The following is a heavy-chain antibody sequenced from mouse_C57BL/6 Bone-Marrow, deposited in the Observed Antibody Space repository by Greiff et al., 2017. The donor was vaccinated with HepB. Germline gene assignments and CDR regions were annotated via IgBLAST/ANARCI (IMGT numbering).Heavy chain of an antibody. V-gene: IGHV14-2*01. CDR2: IDPEDGET. D-gene: IGHD2-4*01. CDR3: ARWDDYYFDY. Sequence: VQLQQSGAELVKPGASVKLSCTASGFNIKDYYMHWVKQRTEQGLEWIGRIDPEDGETKYAPKFQSKATIIADTSSNTAYLQLSSLTSEDTAVYYCARWDDYYFDYWGQGTTLTVSS. J-gene: IGHJ2*01. CDR1: GFNIKDYY.